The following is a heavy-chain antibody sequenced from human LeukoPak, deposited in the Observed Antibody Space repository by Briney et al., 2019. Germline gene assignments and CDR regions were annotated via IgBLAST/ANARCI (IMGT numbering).Heavy chain of an antibody. Sequence: SETLSLTCTVSGGSISSYYWSWIRQPAGKGLEWIGRIYTSGSTNYNPSPKSRVTMSVDTSKNQFSLKLSSVTAADTAVYYCARGLYGSGSYSVDYWGQGTLVTVSS. CDR1: GGSISSYY. D-gene: IGHD3-10*01. CDR3: ARGLYGSGSYSVDY. J-gene: IGHJ4*02. CDR2: IYTSGST. V-gene: IGHV4-4*07.